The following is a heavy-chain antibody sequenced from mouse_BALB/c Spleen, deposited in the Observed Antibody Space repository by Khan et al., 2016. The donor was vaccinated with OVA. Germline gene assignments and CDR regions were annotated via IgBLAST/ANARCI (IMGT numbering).Heavy chain of an antibody. J-gene: IGHJ3*01. CDR1: GYIFTIYT. CDR3: ASYYRYPAWFAY. D-gene: IGHD2-14*01. V-gene: IGHV1-4*01. CDR2: INPSSGDT. Sequence: QVQLKESGAELARPGASEKRSCKASGYIFTIYTRDWVKQRPGQGLEWSGYINPSSGDTNYNQKFNDKATLTADKSSSTDYMQLSSLTTDDSAVYYWASYYRYPAWFAYWGQGTLDPVSA.